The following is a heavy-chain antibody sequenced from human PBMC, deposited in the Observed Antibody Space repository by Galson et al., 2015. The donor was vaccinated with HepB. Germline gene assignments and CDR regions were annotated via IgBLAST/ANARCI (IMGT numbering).Heavy chain of an antibody. J-gene: IGHJ6*04. CDR3: ARRISLVRGKIMRPALYYGTDV. Sequence: SLRLSCAASEFTFSSYWMNWVRQAPGKGLEWVANINPDGSEKYYGASLKGRFIISRDNDKQSLSLQMDRLRAEDTAVYYCARRISLVRGKIMRPALYYGTDVGGVGNSVTVAS. CDR2: INPDGSEK. CDR1: EFTFSSYW. D-gene: IGHD3-10*01. V-gene: IGHV3-7*03.